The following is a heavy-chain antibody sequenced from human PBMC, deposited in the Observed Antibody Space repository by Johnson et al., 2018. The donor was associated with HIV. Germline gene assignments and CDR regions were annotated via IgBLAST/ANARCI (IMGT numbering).Heavy chain of an antibody. Sequence: VQLVESGGGLIQPGGSLRLSCAASGLTVSSSYMSWVRQAPGKGLEWVSVIYSGGGTYYVDSVKGRFTISRDNSENTLYLQMNSLRAEDTAVYYCASTSSGWFYAFDIWGQGTMVTVSS. CDR3: ASTSSGWFYAFDI. CDR1: GLTVSSSY. CDR2: IYSGGGT. V-gene: IGHV3-66*03. J-gene: IGHJ3*02. D-gene: IGHD6-19*01.